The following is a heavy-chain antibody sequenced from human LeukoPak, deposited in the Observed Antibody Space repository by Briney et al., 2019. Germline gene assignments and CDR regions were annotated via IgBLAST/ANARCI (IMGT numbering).Heavy chain of an antibody. CDR3: ARETYRKFDY. CDR1: GGSISSYY. D-gene: IGHD1-26*01. Sequence: SETLSLTCTVSGGSISSYYWSWIRQPPGKGLEWIGYIYYSGSTNYNPSLKSRVTISVDTSKNQFSLKLSSVTAADTAVYYCARETYRKFDYWGQGTLVTVSS. V-gene: IGHV4-59*01. CDR2: IYYSGST. J-gene: IGHJ4*02.